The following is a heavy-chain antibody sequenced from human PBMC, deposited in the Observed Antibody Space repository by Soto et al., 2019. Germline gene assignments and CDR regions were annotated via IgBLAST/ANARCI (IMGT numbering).Heavy chain of an antibody. J-gene: IGHJ4*02. CDR1: GYSFTSYW. CDR2: IYPGDSDT. CDR3: ARGSGAYNWNDVAYFDY. D-gene: IGHD1-20*01. Sequence: PGESLKISCKGSGYSFTSYWIGWVRQMPGKGLEWMGIIYPGDSDTRYSPSFQGQVTISADKSISTAYLQWSSLKASDTAMYYRARGSGAYNWNDVAYFDYWGQGTLVTVSS. V-gene: IGHV5-51*01.